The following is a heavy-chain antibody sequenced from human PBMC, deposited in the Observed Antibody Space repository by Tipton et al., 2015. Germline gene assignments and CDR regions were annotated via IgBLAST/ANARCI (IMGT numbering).Heavy chain of an antibody. Sequence: TLSLTCSVSGGSISTPKYYWGWIRQPPGRGLEWIGTIDYGGTTYYNPSLKSRVTISVDTSKNQFSLKLTSVTAADTAVYYCARGFCGGDCYRPGYFDLWGRGTLVTVSS. CDR1: GGSISTPKYY. J-gene: IGHJ2*01. CDR2: IDYGGTT. D-gene: IGHD2-21*02. CDR3: ARGFCGGDCYRPGYFDL. V-gene: IGHV4-39*07.